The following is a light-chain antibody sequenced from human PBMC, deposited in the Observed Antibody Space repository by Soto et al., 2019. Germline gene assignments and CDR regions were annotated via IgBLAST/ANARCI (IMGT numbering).Light chain of an antibody. CDR2: DVH. Sequence: QSALTQPASVSGSPGQSITISCTGTSSDVGGYNYVSWYLHHPGQAPQLLIYDVHNRPSGISARFSGSKSGNTASLTISGLQPEDTALYYCCSYTRSGTLSFGGGTKLTVL. CDR1: SSDVGGYNY. CDR3: CSYTRSGTLS. V-gene: IGLV2-14*01. J-gene: IGLJ2*01.